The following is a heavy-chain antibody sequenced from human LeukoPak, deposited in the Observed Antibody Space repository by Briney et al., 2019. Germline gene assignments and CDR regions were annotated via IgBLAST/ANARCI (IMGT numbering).Heavy chain of an antibody. CDR2: INPSGGST. CDR3: ARDPYCSGDTCYSPFDY. V-gene: IGHV1-46*01. J-gene: IGHJ4*02. CDR1: GYTFTSYY. Sequence: GASVKVSCKASGYTFTSYYMHWVRQAPGQGLEWMGIINPSGGSTNYAQKFQGRVTMTRDTSISTAYMELSRLRSDDTAVYYCARDPYCSGDTCYSPFDYWGQGTLVIVSS. D-gene: IGHD2-15*01.